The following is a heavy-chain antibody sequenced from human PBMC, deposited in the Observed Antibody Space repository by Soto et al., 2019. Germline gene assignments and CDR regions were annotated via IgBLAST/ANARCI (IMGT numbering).Heavy chain of an antibody. CDR1: GGTFSSYA. D-gene: IGHD2-15*01. J-gene: IGHJ4*02. Sequence: QVQLVQSGAEVKKPGSSVKVSCKASGGTFSSYAISWVRQAPGQGLESMGGIIPIFGTANYAQKFQGRVTITADESKSTAYMELSRLRSEDTAVYYCARILGYCSGGSCLDYWGQGTLVTVSS. CDR3: ARILGYCSGGSCLDY. V-gene: IGHV1-69*01. CDR2: IIPIFGTA.